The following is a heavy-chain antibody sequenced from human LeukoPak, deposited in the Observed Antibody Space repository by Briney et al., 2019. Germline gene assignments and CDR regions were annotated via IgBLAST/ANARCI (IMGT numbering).Heavy chain of an antibody. J-gene: IGHJ4*02. CDR3: ARDLNY. Sequence: GSLRLSCAASGFTFRSYWMHWVRQAPGKGLVWVSGINSDGRSTSYADAVKGRFTISRDNAANTLYLQMNSLRAEDTAVYYCARDLNYWGQRTLVTVSS. CDR1: GFTFRSYW. CDR2: INSDGRST. V-gene: IGHV3-74*01.